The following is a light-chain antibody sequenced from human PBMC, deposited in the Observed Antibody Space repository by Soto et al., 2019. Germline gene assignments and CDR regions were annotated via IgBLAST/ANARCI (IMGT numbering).Light chain of an antibody. CDR2: GAS. Sequence: EMIMTQSPATLSVSPGERATLSCRASQSVSSNLAWYQQRPGRAPRLLIYGASTRATGIPARFSGSGSGTEFTLTISSPQSEDFAIYYCQQYNKWPLFTFGPGTRVDFK. J-gene: IGKJ3*01. CDR3: QQYNKWPLFT. CDR1: QSVSSN. V-gene: IGKV3-15*01.